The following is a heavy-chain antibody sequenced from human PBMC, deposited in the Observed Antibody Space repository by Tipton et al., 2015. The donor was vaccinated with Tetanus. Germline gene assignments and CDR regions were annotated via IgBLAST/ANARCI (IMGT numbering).Heavy chain of an antibody. D-gene: IGHD5-18*01. J-gene: IGHJ5*02. CDR1: GFSFSSYG. CDR3: ARSGYSNGLRWFDA. Sequence: SLRLSCAASGFSFSSYGMHWVRQAPGKGLEWVALIWYDGSDKYYADSVKGRFTISRDNSKNTLYLQMSSLRAEETAVYYCARSGYSNGLRWFDAGGQGTLVTVSS. CDR2: IWYDGSDK. V-gene: IGHV3-33*01.